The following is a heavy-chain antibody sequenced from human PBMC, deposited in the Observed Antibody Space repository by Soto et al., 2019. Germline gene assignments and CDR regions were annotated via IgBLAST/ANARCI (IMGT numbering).Heavy chain of an antibody. D-gene: IGHD2-8*01. J-gene: IGHJ2*01. CDR3: ARTNSHLYFRL. CDR1: GFTFSTYG. Sequence: QVQLVESGGGVVQPGRSLRLSCAASGFTFSTYGMHWVRQAPGKGLEWVAVIWYDGNNKYYADSVKGRFTISRDNSKNTLYLQMDSLRAEDTAGYYCARTNSHLYFRLWGRGTLVTVSS. V-gene: IGHV3-33*01. CDR2: IWYDGNNK.